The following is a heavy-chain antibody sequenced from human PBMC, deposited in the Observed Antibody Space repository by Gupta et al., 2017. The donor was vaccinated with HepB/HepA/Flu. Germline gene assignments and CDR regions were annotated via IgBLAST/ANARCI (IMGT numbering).Heavy chain of an antibody. Sequence: QLQLQESGPGLVKPSETLSLTCAVSGGSLSSSTSYWGWILQPPGKGLELSGSIHSSGSTYYNPALKSRVTISVDTSKKQISLELTSVTAADTAVYFCASDSSAYYSGFDYWGQGTVVTVYS. CDR3: ASDSSAYYSGFDY. CDR2: IHSSGST. J-gene: IGHJ4*02. V-gene: IGHV4-39*01. CDR1: GGSLSSSTSY. D-gene: IGHD3-22*01.